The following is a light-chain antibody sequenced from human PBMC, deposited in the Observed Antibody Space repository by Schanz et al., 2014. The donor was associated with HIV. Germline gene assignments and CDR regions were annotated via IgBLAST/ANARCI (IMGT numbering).Light chain of an antibody. Sequence: EIVMTQSPATLSASPGERATLSCRASQSVSSNLAWYQQKPGQAPRLLISGASTRATGIPARFSGSGSGTDFTLTISSLQSEDFAVYYCQHYGDSRGTFGGGTEVDIK. V-gene: IGKV3-15*01. J-gene: IGKJ4*01. CDR1: QSVSSN. CDR3: QHYGDSRGT. CDR2: GAS.